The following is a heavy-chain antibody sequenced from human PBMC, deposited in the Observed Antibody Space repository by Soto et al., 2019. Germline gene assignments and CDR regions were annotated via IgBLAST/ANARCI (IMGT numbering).Heavy chain of an antibody. Sequence: SLRLSWAPSGFPFSNYAMFWVRQAPGKGLEWVSTIFAGGGSTYYADSVKGRFTISRDNSKNILFLQMDSLRAEDTAVYFCAKDLIRGDGYIYLDYWGQGTLVTFSS. J-gene: IGHJ4*02. CDR2: IFAGGGST. V-gene: IGHV3-23*01. CDR3: AKDLIRGDGYIYLDY. D-gene: IGHD3-10*01. CDR1: GFPFSNYA.